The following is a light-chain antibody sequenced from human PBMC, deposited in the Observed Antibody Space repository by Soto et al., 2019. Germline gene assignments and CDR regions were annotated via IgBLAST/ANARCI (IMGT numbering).Light chain of an antibody. V-gene: IGKV1-33*01. Sequence: DIQMTQSLSSLSATVGDRVTITCQASQNINNYLNWYQQKPGRAPKLLIYDASNLEAGVPSRFRGSGSGTDFTFTISRLQPEDIATYYCQQYENLPTFGQGTRLEI. CDR1: QNINNY. J-gene: IGKJ5*01. CDR2: DAS. CDR3: QQYENLPT.